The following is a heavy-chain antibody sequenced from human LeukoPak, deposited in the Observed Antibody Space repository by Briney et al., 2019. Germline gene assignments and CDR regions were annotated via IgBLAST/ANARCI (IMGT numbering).Heavy chain of an antibody. D-gene: IGHD1-1*01. V-gene: IGHV4-61*02. J-gene: IGHJ4*02. Sequence: SETLSLTCAVSGGSISSGGYSWSWIRQPAGKGLEWIGRIYINGSTKYNPSLKSRVTISVDTSKNQFSLKLSSVTAADTAVYYCARDGNWNDRPYYFDYWGQGTLVTVSS. CDR3: ARDGNWNDRPYYFDY. CDR1: GGSISSGGYS. CDR2: IYINGST.